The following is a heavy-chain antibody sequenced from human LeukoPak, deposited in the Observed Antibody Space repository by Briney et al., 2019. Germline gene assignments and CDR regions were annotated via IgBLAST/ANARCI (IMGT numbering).Heavy chain of an antibody. CDR1: GFSLSTSGMC. CDR3: ARIEDYSNYDWFDP. D-gene: IGHD4-11*01. V-gene: IGHV2-70*11. J-gene: IGHJ5*02. Sequence: SGPAPVKPTQTLTLTCTFSGFSLSTSGMCVSWIRQPPGKALEWLARIDWDDDKYYSTSLKTRLTISKDTSKNQVVLTMTNMDPVDTATYYCARIEDYSNYDWFDPWGQGTLVTVSS. CDR2: IDWDDDK.